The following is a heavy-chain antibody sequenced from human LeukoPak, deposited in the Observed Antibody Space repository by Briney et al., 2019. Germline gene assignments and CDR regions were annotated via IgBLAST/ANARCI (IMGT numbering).Heavy chain of an antibody. Sequence: GGSLRLSCAASGFTFSSYEMNWVRQAPGKGLEWVSYISSSGSTIYYADSVKGRFTISRDNAKNSLYLQMNSLRAEDTAVYYCARAEMRTGPFDYWGQGTLVTVSS. CDR2: ISSSGSTI. CDR1: GFTFSSYE. V-gene: IGHV3-48*03. CDR3: ARAEMRTGPFDY. J-gene: IGHJ4*02. D-gene: IGHD5-24*01.